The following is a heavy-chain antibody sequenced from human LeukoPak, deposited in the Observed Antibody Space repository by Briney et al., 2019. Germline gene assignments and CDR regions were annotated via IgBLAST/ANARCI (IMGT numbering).Heavy chain of an antibody. CDR1: GYRFTNYW. J-gene: IGHJ4*02. CDR3: ARQNGGSSPGAY. CDR2: IYPGDSGT. Sequence: GESLKISCKGSGYRFTNYWIAWVPQMPGKGLEWMGIIYPGDSGTTYSPSFRGQVPFSADKSINTAYLQWGSLKPSDTAMYNCARQNGGSSPGAYWGQGTLVTVPS. V-gene: IGHV5-51*01. D-gene: IGHD4-23*01.